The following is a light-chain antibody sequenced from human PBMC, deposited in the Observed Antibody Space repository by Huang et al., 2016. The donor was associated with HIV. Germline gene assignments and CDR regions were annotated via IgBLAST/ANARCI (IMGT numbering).Light chain of an antibody. V-gene: IGKV3-11*01. CDR1: QSVSSY. CDR3: QQRSNWPYT. Sequence: EVVLTQSPVTLSLSPGEVVTLSCRASQSVSSYLAWYQQKPGQAPRLLIYDTSKRATDIPARCSGSGSGTDFTLTITSLEPEDFAVYYCQQRSNWPYTFGQGTKLDIK. CDR2: DTS. J-gene: IGKJ2*01.